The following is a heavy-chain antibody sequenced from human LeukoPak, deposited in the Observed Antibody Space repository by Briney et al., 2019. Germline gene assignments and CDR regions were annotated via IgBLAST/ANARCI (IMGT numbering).Heavy chain of an antibody. CDR3: ARVKVGTTYWFDP. D-gene: IGHD1-26*01. CDR1: GFIVNYNY. V-gene: IGHV3-66*01. Sequence: HPGGSLRLSCAASGFIVNYNYMSWVRQAPGKGLEWVSVIYSGGSTYYADSVKGRFTISRDNSKNMVYLQMNSLRVEDTAVYYCARVKVGTTYWFDPWGQGTLVTVSS. CDR2: IYSGGST. J-gene: IGHJ5*02.